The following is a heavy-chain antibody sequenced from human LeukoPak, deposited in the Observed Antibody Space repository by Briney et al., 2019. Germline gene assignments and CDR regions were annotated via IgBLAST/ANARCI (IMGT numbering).Heavy chain of an antibody. Sequence: PGGSLRLSCAASGFTVSSNYMSWVRQAPGKGLEWVSVIYSGGSTYYADSVKGRFTISRDNSKNTLYLQMNSLRAEDTAVYYCARDRRIAAAGRYYYYMDVWGKGTTVTGSS. D-gene: IGHD6-13*01. J-gene: IGHJ6*03. CDR2: IYSGGST. CDR1: GFTVSSNY. CDR3: ARDRRIAAAGRYYYYMDV. V-gene: IGHV3-66*02.